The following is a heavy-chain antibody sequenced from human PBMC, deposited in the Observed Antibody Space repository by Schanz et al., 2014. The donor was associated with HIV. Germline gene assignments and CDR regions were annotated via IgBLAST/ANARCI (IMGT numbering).Heavy chain of an antibody. J-gene: IGHJ5*02. CDR3: ARGRRDVSMIVLYWLDP. CDR2: MNPNSGNT. CDR1: GYTFSNFD. Sequence: QVQLVQSGAEVKKPWASVKVSCKASGYTFSNFDINWVRQATGQGLEWMGWMNPNSGNTGYAQKFRGRVTMTRNTSTGTAYMELSSLRSDDTAVYYCARGRRDVSMIVLYWLDPWGQGTLVTVSS. D-gene: IGHD3-22*01. V-gene: IGHV1-8*01.